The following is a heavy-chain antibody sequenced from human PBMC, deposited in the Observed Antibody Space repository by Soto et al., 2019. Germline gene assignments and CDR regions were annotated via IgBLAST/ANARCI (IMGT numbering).Heavy chain of an antibody. CDR1: GYTFTSYF. Sequence: QVQLVQSGAEVKKPGASVKVSCKASGYTFTSYFISWVRQAPGQGLEWVGWISANNGNTKYTQKLQGRVTMITDTSTSTAYMELRSLRSDDTAVYYSARDAAVGLFDYWGQGTLVTVSS. V-gene: IGHV1-18*01. D-gene: IGHD1-26*01. CDR3: ARDAAVGLFDY. J-gene: IGHJ4*02. CDR2: ISANNGNT.